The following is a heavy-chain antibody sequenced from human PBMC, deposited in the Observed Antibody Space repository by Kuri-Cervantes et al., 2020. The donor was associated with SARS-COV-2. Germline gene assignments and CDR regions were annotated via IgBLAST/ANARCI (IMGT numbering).Heavy chain of an antibody. V-gene: IGHV3-52*01. J-gene: IGHJ6*03. Sequence: GESLKISCAASGFTFSSYAMSWVCQAPEKGLEWVADIKCDGSEKYYVDSVKGRLTISRDNAKNSLYLQVNSLRAEDMTVYYCVRQGSRITIFGVVIPRYMDVWGKGTTVTVSS. CDR1: GFTFSSYA. D-gene: IGHD3-3*01. CDR2: IKCDGSEK. CDR3: VRQGSRITIFGVVIPRYMDV.